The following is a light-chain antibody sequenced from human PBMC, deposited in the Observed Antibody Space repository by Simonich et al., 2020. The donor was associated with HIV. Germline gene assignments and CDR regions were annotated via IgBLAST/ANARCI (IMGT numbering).Light chain of an antibody. Sequence: EIVLTQSPATLSLSPGERATLSCRASQSVSSYLAWYQQKHGQAPRLLIYDASNRATGIPARFSGSGSGTELTLTISSLQSEDFAVYYCQQYNNWPRTFGQGTKVEIK. CDR3: QQYNNWPRT. CDR2: DAS. J-gene: IGKJ1*01. V-gene: IGKV3-15*01. CDR1: QSVSSY.